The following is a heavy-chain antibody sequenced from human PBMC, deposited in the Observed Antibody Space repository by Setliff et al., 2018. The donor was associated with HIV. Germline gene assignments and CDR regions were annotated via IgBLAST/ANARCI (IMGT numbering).Heavy chain of an antibody. D-gene: IGHD5-12*01. CDR1: VGSISDFY. CDR2: VHTSGSS. V-gene: IGHV4-4*08. Sequence: PSETLSLTCDVSVGSISDFYWSWIRQSPRWGLEWIGYVHTSGSSNYNLSLKSRATISVDTSTNQFSLKLTSLTAADTAVYYCVRGGTGWLRGLFDYWGRGILVTVSS. J-gene: IGHJ4*02. CDR3: VRGGTGWLRGLFDY.